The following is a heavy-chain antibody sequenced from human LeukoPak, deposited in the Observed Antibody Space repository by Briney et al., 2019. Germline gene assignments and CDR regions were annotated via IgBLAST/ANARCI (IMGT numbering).Heavy chain of an antibody. CDR1: GSTISNAW. V-gene: IGHV3-15*01. CDR3: TTRVGFGVVISHPYNAAAIDY. D-gene: IGHD3-3*01. J-gene: IGHJ4*02. Sequence: GSLILSCAASGSTISNAWMCLGRQAPGKGLGWVGRIKSKSAGWTTDYPAPMKGRFTISRDDSKNTLYLQMNSLKTDDTAVYYCTTRVGFGVVISHPYNAAAIDYWGQGTLVTVSS. CDR2: IKSKSAGWTT.